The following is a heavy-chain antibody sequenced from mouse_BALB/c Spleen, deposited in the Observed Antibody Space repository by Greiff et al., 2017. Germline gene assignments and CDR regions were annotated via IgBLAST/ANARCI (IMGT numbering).Heavy chain of an antibody. CDR2: IWAGGST. D-gene: IGHD4-1*01. J-gene: IGHJ1*01. CDR1: GFSLTSYG. V-gene: IGHV2-9*02. Sequence: VKLVESGPGLVAPSQSLSITCTVSGFSLTSYGVHWVRQPPGKGLEWLGVIWAGGSTNYNSALMSRLSISKDNSKSQVFLKMNSLQTDDTARYYCARVGSYWYFDVWGAGTTVTVSS. CDR3: ARVGSYWYFDV.